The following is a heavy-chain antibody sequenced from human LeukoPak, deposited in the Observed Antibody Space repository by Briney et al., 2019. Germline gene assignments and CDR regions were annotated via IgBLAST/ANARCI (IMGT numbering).Heavy chain of an antibody. J-gene: IGHJ4*02. D-gene: IGHD3-16*02. CDR1: GYTFTRYG. CDR3: ARLPYDYVWGSYRYTLDY. Sequence: ASVKVSCKASGYTFTRYGISWVRQAPGQGLEWMGWISAYNGNTNYAQKLQGRVTMTTDTSTSTAYMELRSLRSDDTAVYYCARLPYDYVWGSYRYTLDYWGQGTLVTVSS. V-gene: IGHV1-18*01. CDR2: ISAYNGNT.